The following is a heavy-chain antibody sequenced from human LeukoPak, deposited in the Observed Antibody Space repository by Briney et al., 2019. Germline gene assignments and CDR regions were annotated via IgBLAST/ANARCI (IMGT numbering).Heavy chain of an antibody. CDR1: GFTFSSYA. J-gene: IGHJ4*02. V-gene: IGHV3-23*01. CDR3: ARGQWLPVYDF. CDR2: ISGSGGST. D-gene: IGHD3-22*01. Sequence: PGGSLRLSCEVSGFTFSSYAMSWVRQAPGKGLEWVSGISGSGGSTYYADSVKGRFTISRDNSKNTLYLQMNSLRAEDAAVYYCARGQWLPVYDFWGQGILVTVSS.